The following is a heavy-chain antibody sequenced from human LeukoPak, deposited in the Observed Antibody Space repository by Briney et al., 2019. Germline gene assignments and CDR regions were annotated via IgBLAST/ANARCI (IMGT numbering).Heavy chain of an antibody. V-gene: IGHV3-21*01. CDR2: ISDNSRYI. Sequence: PGGSLRLSCAASGFTFSSYSMNWVRQAPGKGLEWVSSISDNSRYIYFSDSVKGRFTISRDNAKNSLYLQMTSLRAEDTALYYCARVGCDSGSCYDDYWGQGTLVTVSS. CDR3: ARVGCDSGSCYDDY. CDR1: GFTFSSYS. J-gene: IGHJ4*02. D-gene: IGHD2-15*01.